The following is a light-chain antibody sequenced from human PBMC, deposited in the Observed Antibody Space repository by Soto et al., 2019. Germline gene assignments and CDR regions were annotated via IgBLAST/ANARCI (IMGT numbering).Light chain of an antibody. Sequence: EIVMTQSPATLSVSPRERATLSCRASQSVSSNLAWYQQKPGQAPRLLIYGASTRATGIPARFSGSGSGTEFTLTISSLQSEDFVVYYCQQYNNWRMYTFGQGTKLEIK. CDR2: GAS. V-gene: IGKV3-15*01. CDR1: QSVSSN. J-gene: IGKJ2*01. CDR3: QQYNNWRMYT.